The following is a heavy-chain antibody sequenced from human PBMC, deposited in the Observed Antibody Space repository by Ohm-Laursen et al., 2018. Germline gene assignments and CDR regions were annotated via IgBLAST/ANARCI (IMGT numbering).Heavy chain of an antibody. V-gene: IGHV4-38-2*01. CDR3: ARVAAPGTRWFDP. CDR2: IYHSGST. Sequence: SDTLSLTCAVSGYSISSGYYWGWIRQPPGKGLEWIGSIYHSGSTYYNPSLKSRVTISVDTSKNQFSLKLSSVTAADTAVYYCARVAAPGTRWFDPWGQGTLVTVSS. CDR1: GYSISSGYY. J-gene: IGHJ5*02. D-gene: IGHD6-13*01.